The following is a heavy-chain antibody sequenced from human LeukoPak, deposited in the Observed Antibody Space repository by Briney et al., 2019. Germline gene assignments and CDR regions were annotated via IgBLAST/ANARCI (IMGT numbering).Heavy chain of an antibody. J-gene: IGHJ6*03. CDR1: GYTFTSYY. CDR2: INPSGGST. V-gene: IGHV1-46*01. Sequence: ASVKVSRKASGYTFTSYYMHWVRQAPGQGLEWMGIINPSGGSTSYAQKFQGRVTMTRDMSTSTVYMELSSLRSEDTAVYYCARGPDIVVVPAAGSSGSLPRGYYYYYMDVWGKGTTVIVSS. D-gene: IGHD2-2*01. CDR3: ARGPDIVVVPAAGSSGSLPRGYYYYYMDV.